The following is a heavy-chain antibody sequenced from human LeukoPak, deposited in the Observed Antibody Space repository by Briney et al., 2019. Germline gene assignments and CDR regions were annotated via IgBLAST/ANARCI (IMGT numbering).Heavy chain of an antibody. Sequence: GGSLRLSCAASGFTFSSYWMHWGRQAPGKGLVWVSRINSDGSSTSYADSVKGRFTISRDNPKNTLYLQMNSLRAEDTAVYYCATNPPSSSWVYWGQGTLVTVSS. J-gene: IGHJ4*02. CDR1: GFTFSSYW. D-gene: IGHD6-13*01. CDR3: ATNPPSSSWVY. V-gene: IGHV3-74*01. CDR2: INSDGSST.